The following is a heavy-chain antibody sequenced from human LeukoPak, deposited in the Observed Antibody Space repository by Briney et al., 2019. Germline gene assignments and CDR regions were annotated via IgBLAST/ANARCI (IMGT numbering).Heavy chain of an antibody. Sequence: GGSLRLSCAASGFDFSSNWMHWVRHAPGQGLVWVSRINSDGSSTSYVGSVTGRFTISRDNAKSTLYLQMNSLRAEDAAVYYCARDDYGARQYYYGMDVWGQGTTVTVSS. V-gene: IGHV3-74*01. J-gene: IGHJ6*02. CDR2: INSDGSST. CDR3: ARDDYGARQYYYGMDV. D-gene: IGHD4-17*01. CDR1: GFDFSSNW.